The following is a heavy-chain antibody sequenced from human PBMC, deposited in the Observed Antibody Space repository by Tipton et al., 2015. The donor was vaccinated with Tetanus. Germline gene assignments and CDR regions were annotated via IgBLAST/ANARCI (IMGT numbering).Heavy chain of an antibody. Sequence: TLSLTCDVSGASFRLGGYFWSWVRQHPGRGLEWIGNIQNTGNTHYNTSVESRASISLDTSTNQFYLRLRPVTVADTAVYYCAGDQGGYSDRDALDVWGRGTMVTVSS. CDR2: IQNTGNT. V-gene: IGHV4-31*11. D-gene: IGHD6-13*01. CDR1: GASFRLGGYF. J-gene: IGHJ3*01. CDR3: AGDQGGYSDRDALDV.